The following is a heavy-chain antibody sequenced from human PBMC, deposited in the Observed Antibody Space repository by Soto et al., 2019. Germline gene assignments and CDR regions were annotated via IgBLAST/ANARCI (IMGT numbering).Heavy chain of an antibody. Sequence: QVQLVQSGAEVKKPGSSVKVSCKASGGTFSSYAISWVRQAPGQGLEWMGGIIPIFGTANYAQKFQGRVTITVDDSTRTAYMELSSLRSEDTAVDYSASNPSYTYGDFDYWCQGTLVTVSS. J-gene: IGHJ4*02. D-gene: IGHD1-1*01. CDR1: GGTFSSYA. CDR3: ASNPSYTYGDFDY. CDR2: IIPIFGTA. V-gene: IGHV1-69*12.